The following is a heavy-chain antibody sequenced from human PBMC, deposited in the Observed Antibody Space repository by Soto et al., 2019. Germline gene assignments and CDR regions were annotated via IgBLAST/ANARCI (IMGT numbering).Heavy chain of an antibody. Sequence: VASVKVSCKASGGTFSSYAISWVRQAPGQGLEWMGGIIPIFGTANYAQKFQGRVTITADESTSTAYMELSSLRSEDTAVYYCARTQQWLGYDYWGQGTLVTVSS. V-gene: IGHV1-69*13. CDR2: IIPIFGTA. D-gene: IGHD6-19*01. CDR3: ARTQQWLGYDY. J-gene: IGHJ4*02. CDR1: GGTFSSYA.